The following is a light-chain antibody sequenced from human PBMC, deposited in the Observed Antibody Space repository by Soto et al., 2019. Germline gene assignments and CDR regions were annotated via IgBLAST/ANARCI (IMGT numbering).Light chain of an antibody. CDR3: QQYGSAPYT. CDR2: GAS. CDR1: QRVSSY. V-gene: IGKV3-20*01. J-gene: IGKJ2*01. Sequence: EIVLTQSPGTLSLSPGERATLSCRASQRVSSYLVWYQQKPGQAPMLLVYGASSRATGIPDRFSGSGSGTDFTLTISRLEAEDFAVYYCQQYGSAPYTFGQGTKLEIK.